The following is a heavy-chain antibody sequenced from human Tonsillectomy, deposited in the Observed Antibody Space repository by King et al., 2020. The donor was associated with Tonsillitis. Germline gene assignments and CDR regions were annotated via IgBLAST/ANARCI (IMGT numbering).Heavy chain of an antibody. CDR2: IYYTGST. Sequence: VQLQESGPGLVKPSETLSLTCTVSDDSISYYYWSWIRQPPGKGLEWIGYIYYTGSTNYNPSLKSRVTISVDTSKNQFSLKLRSVTAADTAVYYCARSTSVTTSYYFDSWGQGTLVTVSS. V-gene: IGHV4-59*01. J-gene: IGHJ4*02. CDR3: ARSTSVTTSYYFDS. D-gene: IGHD4-17*01. CDR1: DDSISYYY.